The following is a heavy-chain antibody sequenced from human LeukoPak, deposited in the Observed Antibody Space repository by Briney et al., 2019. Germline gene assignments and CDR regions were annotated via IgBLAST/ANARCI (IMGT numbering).Heavy chain of an antibody. V-gene: IGHV4-61*09. CDR2: IYTSGRN. CDR3: ARVKQWLVPEPDAFDI. J-gene: IGHJ3*02. CDR1: GGSISSGSYS. Sequence: KASETLSLTCTVSGGSISSGSYSWSWIRQPAGQGLEWIGHIYTSGRNNYNPSLKSRVTISVDTSKNQFSLKLSSVTAADTAVYYCARVKQWLVPEPDAFDIWGQGTMVTVSS. D-gene: IGHD6-19*01.